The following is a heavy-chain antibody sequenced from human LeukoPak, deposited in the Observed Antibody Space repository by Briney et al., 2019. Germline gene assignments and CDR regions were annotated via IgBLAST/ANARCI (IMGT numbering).Heavy chain of an antibody. CDR1: GYTFTSYG. CDR2: ISAYNGNI. Sequence: GASVKVSCKASGYTFTSYGISWVRQAPGQGLEWMGWISAYNGNINYAQKLQGRVTMTTDTSTSTAYMELRSLRSDDTAVYYCARGMVRGVITPSDAFDIWGQGTMVTVSS. V-gene: IGHV1-18*01. CDR3: ARGMVRGVITPSDAFDI. J-gene: IGHJ3*02. D-gene: IGHD3-10*01.